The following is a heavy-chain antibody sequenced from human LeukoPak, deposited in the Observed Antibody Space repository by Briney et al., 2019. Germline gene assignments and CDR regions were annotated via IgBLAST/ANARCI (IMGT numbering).Heavy chain of an antibody. CDR3: ARASEDYYYYYMDV. D-gene: IGHD1-14*01. CDR1: GGSISSYL. V-gene: IGHV4-59*01. CDR2: VYYSGST. J-gene: IGHJ6*03. Sequence: SETLSLTCTVSGGSISSYLWSWIRQPPGKGLEWMGYVYYSGSTIYNPSLKSRVTISVDTSKNQFSLKLSSVTAADTAVYYCARASEDYYYYYMDVWGKGTTVTISS.